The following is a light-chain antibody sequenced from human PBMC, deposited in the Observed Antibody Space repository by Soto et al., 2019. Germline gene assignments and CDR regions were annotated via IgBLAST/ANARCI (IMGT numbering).Light chain of an antibody. J-gene: IGLJ1*01. CDR3: SSYTTSSTRV. CDR2: EVR. CDR1: SSDVGAYDF. V-gene: IGLV2-14*03. Sequence: QSALTQPASVSGSPGQSITISCTGTSSDVGAYDFVSSYQQHPDKAPKLMIYEVRNRPSGVSNRFSGSKSVNTATLTISGLQAEDEADYYCSSYTTSSTRVFGTGTKVTVL.